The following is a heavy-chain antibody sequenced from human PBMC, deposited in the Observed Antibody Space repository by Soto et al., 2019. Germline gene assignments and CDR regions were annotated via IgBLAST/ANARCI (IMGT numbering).Heavy chain of an antibody. J-gene: IGHJ4*02. CDR2: MNPNSGNT. V-gene: IGHV1-8*01. CDR1: GYTFTSYD. CDR3: ARGSYDSSGYYNPTPDY. D-gene: IGHD3-22*01. Sequence: ASVKVSCKASGYTFTSYDINWVRQATGQGLEWMGWMNPNSGNTGYAQKFQGRVTMTRNTSISTAYMELSSLRSEDTAVYYCARGSYDSSGYYNPTPDYWGQGTLVTVSA.